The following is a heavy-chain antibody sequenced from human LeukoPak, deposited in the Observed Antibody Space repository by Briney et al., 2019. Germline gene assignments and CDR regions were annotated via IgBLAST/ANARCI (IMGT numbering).Heavy chain of an antibody. D-gene: IGHD3-3*01. J-gene: IGHJ4*02. Sequence: ASVKVSCKASGYTFSSNDITWVRQVTGQGPEWMGWMSPKSGKTDYAQRFRGRLTMTRDISISTAYMELSSLRSDDTAVYYCARGGRFLEWLPKPLDYWGQGTLVTVSS. V-gene: IGHV1-8*01. CDR3: ARGGRFLEWLPKPLDY. CDR1: GYTFSSND. CDR2: MSPKSGKT.